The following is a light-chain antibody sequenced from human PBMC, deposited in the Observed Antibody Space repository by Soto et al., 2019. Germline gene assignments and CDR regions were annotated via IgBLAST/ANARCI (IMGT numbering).Light chain of an antibody. Sequence: EIVLTQSPGTLALSPGDRATLSCRASQSVSSSYLAWYQQKPGQAPRLLIYGASSRSTGIPDRFSGSGSGTDFTLTISRLEPEDFAVYYVQQYGSSPMYTFGQGTKLEIK. CDR3: QQYGSSPMYT. J-gene: IGKJ2*01. V-gene: IGKV3-20*01. CDR2: GAS. CDR1: QSVSSSY.